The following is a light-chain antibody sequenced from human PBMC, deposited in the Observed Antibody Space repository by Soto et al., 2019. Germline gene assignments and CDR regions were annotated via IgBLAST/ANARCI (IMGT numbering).Light chain of an antibody. CDR1: QSVSSY. Sequence: EIVLTQSPATLSLSPGERDTLSCRASQSVSSYLAWYQQKPGQAPRLLIYDASNRATGIPARFSGSGSGTDFTLTISSLEPEDFAVYYCQQRSNRLTFGGGTKVDI. V-gene: IGKV3-11*01. J-gene: IGKJ4*01. CDR3: QQRSNRLT. CDR2: DAS.